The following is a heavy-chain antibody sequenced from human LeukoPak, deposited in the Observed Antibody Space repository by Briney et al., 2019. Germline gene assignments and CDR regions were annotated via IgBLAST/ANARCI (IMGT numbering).Heavy chain of an antibody. D-gene: IGHD3-10*01. V-gene: IGHV3-73*01. CDR3: TSPNYGSGSYNDY. CDR2: IRSKANSYAT. CDR1: GFTFSGSA. J-gene: IGHJ4*02. Sequence: GGSLRLSCAASGFTFSGSAMHWVRQASGKGLEWVGRIRSKANSYATAYAASVKDRFTISRDDSKNTAYLQMNSLKTEDTAVYYCTSPNYGSGSYNDYWGQGTLVTVSS.